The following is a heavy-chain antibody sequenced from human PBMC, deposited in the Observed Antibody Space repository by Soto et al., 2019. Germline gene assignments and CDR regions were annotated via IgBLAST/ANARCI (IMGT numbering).Heavy chain of an antibody. Sequence: QVQLVQSGAEVKKPGSSVKVSCKASGGTFSSYAISWVRQAPGQGLEWMGGIIPIFGTANYAQKFQGRVTITADEATSTAYMELSSLRSEDSAVYYCARAGDVIFGVVANYYCYGMDVWGQGTTVTVSS. V-gene: IGHV1-69*01. CDR2: IIPIFGTA. CDR1: GGTFSSYA. J-gene: IGHJ6*02. D-gene: IGHD3-3*01. CDR3: ARAGDVIFGVVANYYCYGMDV.